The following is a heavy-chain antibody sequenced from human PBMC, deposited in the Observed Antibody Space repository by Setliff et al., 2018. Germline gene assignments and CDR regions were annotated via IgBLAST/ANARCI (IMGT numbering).Heavy chain of an antibody. D-gene: IGHD5-12*01. CDR2: MNPKSGNT. CDR1: GYTFSNFG. CDR3: ARQPMDTIMVTFDY. J-gene: IGHJ4*02. V-gene: IGHV1-8*02. Sequence: ASVKVSCKASGYTFSNFGFSWVRQAPGQGLEWMGWMNPKSGNTGYAQKFQGRVTMTRNTSISTAYMELSSLRSDDTAVYYCARQPMDTIMVTFDYWGQGILVTVSS.